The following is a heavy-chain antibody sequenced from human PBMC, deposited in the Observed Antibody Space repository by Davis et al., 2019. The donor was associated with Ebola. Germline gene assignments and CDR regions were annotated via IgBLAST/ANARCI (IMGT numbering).Heavy chain of an antibody. D-gene: IGHD6-13*01. Sequence: GESLKISCAASGFTFSSYGMHWVRQAPGKGLEWVAFIRYDGSNKYYADSVKGRFTISRDNSKNTLYLQMNSLRAEDTAVYYCAKGDSSSWLLDYWGQGTLVTVSS. CDR1: GFTFSSYG. V-gene: IGHV3-30*02. CDR2: IRYDGSNK. J-gene: IGHJ4*02. CDR3: AKGDSSSWLLDY.